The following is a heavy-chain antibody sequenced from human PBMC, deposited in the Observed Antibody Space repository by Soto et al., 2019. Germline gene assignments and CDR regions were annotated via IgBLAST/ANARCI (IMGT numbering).Heavy chain of an antibody. Sequence: PGGSLRLSCAASGFTVSTTYISWVRQAPGKGLDWVSVIYSTGGTNYADSVKGRFTISRDNSKNTLYLQMNSLRAEDTAVYYCAKDLGGSGLYNYWGQGTLVTVSS. V-gene: IGHV3-66*03. CDR2: IYSTGGT. CDR1: GFTVSTTY. J-gene: IGHJ4*02. CDR3: AKDLGGSGLYNY. D-gene: IGHD3-10*01.